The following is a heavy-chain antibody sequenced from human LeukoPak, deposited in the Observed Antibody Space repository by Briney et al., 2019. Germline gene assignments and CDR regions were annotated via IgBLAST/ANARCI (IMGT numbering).Heavy chain of an antibody. CDR1: GYTFTGYY. J-gene: IGHJ4*02. CDR3: ARASYYYDSSGYYPLDY. D-gene: IGHD3-22*01. Sequence: GASVKVSCKASGYTFTGYYMHWVRQAPGQGLEWMGRINPNSGGTNYAQKFQGRVTMTRDTSISTAYMELSRLRSDDTAVYYCARASYYYDSSGYYPLDYWGQGTLVTVSS. CDR2: INPNSGGT. V-gene: IGHV1-2*06.